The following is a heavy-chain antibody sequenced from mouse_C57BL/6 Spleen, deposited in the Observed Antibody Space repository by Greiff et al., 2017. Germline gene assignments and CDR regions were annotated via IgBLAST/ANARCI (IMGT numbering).Heavy chain of an antibody. J-gene: IGHJ2*01. D-gene: IGHD3-2*02. CDR3: ARGRLLFDY. CDR2: INPSSGGT. CDR1: GYTFTSYW. V-gene: IGHV1-53*01. Sequence: QVQLQQPGTELVTPGASVKLSCKASGYTFTSYWMHWVKQRPGQGLEWIGNINPSSGGTNYNEKYKSNATLPVDKSSSPAYRQLSSLTSEDSAVDYCARGRLLFDYWGQGTTLTVSA.